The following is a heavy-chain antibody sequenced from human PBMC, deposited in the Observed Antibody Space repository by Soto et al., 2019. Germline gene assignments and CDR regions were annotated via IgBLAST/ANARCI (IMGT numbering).Heavy chain of an antibody. D-gene: IGHD4-17*01. CDR3: AKDGSGDFYYYYYGMDV. V-gene: IGHV3-30*18. CDR1: GFTFSSYG. CDR2: ISYDGSNK. Sequence: PGGSLRLSCAASGFTFSSYGMHWVRQAPGKGLEWVAVISYDGSNKYYADSVKGRFTISRDNSKNTLYLQMNSLRAEDTAVYYCAKDGSGDFYYYYYGMDVWGQGTTVTVSS. J-gene: IGHJ6*02.